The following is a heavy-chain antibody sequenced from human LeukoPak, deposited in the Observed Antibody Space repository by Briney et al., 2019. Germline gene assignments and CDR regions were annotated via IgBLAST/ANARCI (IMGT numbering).Heavy chain of an antibody. D-gene: IGHD3-22*01. CDR2: IYPGDSDT. J-gene: IGHJ4*02. Sequence: GESLKISCKGSGYSFTSYWIGWVRRMPGKGLEWMGIIYPGDSDTRYSPSFQGQVTISADKSISTAYLQWSSLKAPDTAMYYCARHAMEDSSGYYGGIDYWGQGTLVTVSS. V-gene: IGHV5-51*01. CDR3: ARHAMEDSSGYYGGIDY. CDR1: GYSFTSYW.